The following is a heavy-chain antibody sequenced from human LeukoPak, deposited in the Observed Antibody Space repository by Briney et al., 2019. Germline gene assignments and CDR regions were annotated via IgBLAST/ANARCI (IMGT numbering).Heavy chain of an antibody. CDR1: GGSFSGYY. J-gene: IGHJ6*04. CDR3: ARSHYYDFWSGYYTDV. CDR2: INHSGST. Sequence: SEILSLTCAVCGGSFSGYYWSWIRQPPGKGLEWIGEINHSGSTNYNPSLKSRVTISVDTSKNQFSLKLRSVTAGDTDVDYCARSHYYDFWSGYYTDVWGKGTTVTVSS. D-gene: IGHD3-3*01. V-gene: IGHV4-34*01.